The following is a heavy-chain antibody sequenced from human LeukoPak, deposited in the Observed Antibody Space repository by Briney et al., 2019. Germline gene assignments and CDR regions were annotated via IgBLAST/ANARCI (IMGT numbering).Heavy chain of an antibody. CDR3: ARGGVQYDYYYYGMDV. CDR2: IYYSGST. D-gene: IGHD2-8*01. Sequence: KSSETLSLTCTVSGGSISSYYWSWIRQPPGKGLEWIGYIYYSGSTNYNPSLKSRVTISVDTSKNQFSLKLSSVTAADTAVYYCARGGVQYDYYYYGMDVWGQGTTVTVSS. J-gene: IGHJ6*02. V-gene: IGHV4-59*01. CDR1: GGSISSYY.